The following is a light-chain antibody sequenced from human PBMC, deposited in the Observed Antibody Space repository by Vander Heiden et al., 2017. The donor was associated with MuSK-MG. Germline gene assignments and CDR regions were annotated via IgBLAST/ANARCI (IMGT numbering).Light chain of an antibody. J-gene: IGKJ2*01. V-gene: IGKV4-1*01. CDR2: WAS. CDR1: QSVLYSSNNKNY. Sequence: DIVMTQSPDSLAVSLGEGATINGKSSQSVLYSSNNKNYLAWYQQKPGQPPKLLIYWASTRESGVPDRFSGSGSGADFTLTISSLQAEDVAVYYCQQDDDTPYTFGQGTKLEIK. CDR3: QQDDDTPYT.